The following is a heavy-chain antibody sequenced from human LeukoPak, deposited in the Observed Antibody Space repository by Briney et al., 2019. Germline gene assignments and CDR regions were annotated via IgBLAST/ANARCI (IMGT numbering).Heavy chain of an antibody. V-gene: IGHV4-59*01. D-gene: IGHD6-13*01. CDR2: IYYSGST. CDR3: ARSAVGQQLIRFDP. J-gene: IGHJ5*02. CDR1: GGSISSYY. Sequence: SETLSLTCTVSGGSISSYYRSWIRQPPGKGLEWIGYIYYSGSTNYNPSLRSRVTISVDTSKNQLSLKLTSVTAADTAVYYCARSAVGQQLIRFDPWGQGSLVTVSS.